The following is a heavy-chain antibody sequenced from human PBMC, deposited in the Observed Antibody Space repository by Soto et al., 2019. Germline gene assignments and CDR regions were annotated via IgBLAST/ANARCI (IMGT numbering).Heavy chain of an antibody. CDR1: GGSITDYS. J-gene: IGHJ5*02. CDR2: IFSSGST. CDR3: GREQGVVVTADNGFAP. V-gene: IGHV4-4*07. D-gene: IGHD2-21*02. Sequence: PLETLSLTCTVSGGSITDYSWVWIRQPAGKGLEWIGRIFSSGSTNYNPSLKGRITLSLDTSKNQFSLRWNSATATDTPVYFCGREQGVVVTADNGFAPWGQGIWVPVSS.